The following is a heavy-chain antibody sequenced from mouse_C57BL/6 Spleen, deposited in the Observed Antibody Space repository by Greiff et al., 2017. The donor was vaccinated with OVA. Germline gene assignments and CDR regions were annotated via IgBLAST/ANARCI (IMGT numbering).Heavy chain of an antibody. J-gene: IGHJ3*01. CDR1: GYSITSGYY. D-gene: IGHD1-1*01. V-gene: IGHV3-6*01. CDR3: ARGDITTVVAPSWFAY. CDR2: ISYDGSN. Sequence: VQLQQSGPGLVKPSQSLSLTCSVTGYSITSGYYWHWIRQFPGNKLEWMGYISYDGSNNYNPSLKNRISITRDTSKNQFFLKLNSVTTEDTATYYCARGDITTVVAPSWFAYWGQGTLVTVSA.